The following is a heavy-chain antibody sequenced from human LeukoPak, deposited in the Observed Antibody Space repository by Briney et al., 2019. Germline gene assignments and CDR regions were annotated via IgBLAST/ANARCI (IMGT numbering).Heavy chain of an antibody. D-gene: IGHD7-27*01. J-gene: IGHJ4*02. Sequence: ASVKVFCKAYGYTFTSYGIRWVPKAHGQGLEWMGWISAYNGNTNYARKLQGRVTMTTDTSTSTAYMELRSLRSDDTAVYYCARGALGWEGDYWGQGTLVTVSS. CDR1: GYTFTSYG. CDR3: ARGALGWEGDY. V-gene: IGHV1-18*01. CDR2: ISAYNGNT.